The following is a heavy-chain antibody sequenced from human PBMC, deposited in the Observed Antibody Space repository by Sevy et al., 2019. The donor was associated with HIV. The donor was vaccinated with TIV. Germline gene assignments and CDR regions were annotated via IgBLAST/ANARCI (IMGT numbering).Heavy chain of an antibody. V-gene: IGHV3-48*02. CDR2: ISSSSSTI. D-gene: IGHD6-13*01. CDR1: GFTFSSYS. J-gene: IGHJ4*02. CDR3: ARAGVAYSSSWYYFDY. Sequence: GGCLRLSCAASGFTFSSYSMNWVRQAPGKGLEWVSYISSSSSTIYYADSVKGRFTISRDNAKNSLYLQMNSLRDEDTAVYYCARAGVAYSSSWYYFDYWGQGTLVTVSS.